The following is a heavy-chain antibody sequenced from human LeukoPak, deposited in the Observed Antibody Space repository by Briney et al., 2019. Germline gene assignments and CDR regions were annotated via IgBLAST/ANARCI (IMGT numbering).Heavy chain of an antibody. CDR3: ARGIRFGEYNWFDP. CDR2: IWYDGSNK. D-gene: IGHD3-10*01. J-gene: IGHJ5*02. V-gene: IGHV3-33*01. CDR1: GFTFSSYG. Sequence: GGSLRLSCAASGFTFSSYGMHWVRQAPGKGLEWVAVIWYDGSNKYYADSVKGRFTISRDNSKNTLYLQMNSLRAEDTAVYYCARGIRFGEYNWFDPWGQGTLVTVSS.